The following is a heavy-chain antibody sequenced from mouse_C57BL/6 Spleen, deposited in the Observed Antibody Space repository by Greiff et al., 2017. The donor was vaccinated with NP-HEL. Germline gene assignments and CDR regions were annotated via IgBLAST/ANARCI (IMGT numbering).Heavy chain of an antibody. J-gene: IGHJ4*01. Sequence: EVKLQQSGPELVKPGASVKISCKASGYSFTGYYMNWVKQSPEKSLEWIGEINPSTGGTTYNQKFKAQATLTVDKSSSTAYMQLKSLTSEDSAVYYCAREGSSGYAMDYWGQGTSVTVSS. CDR3: AREGSSGYAMDY. D-gene: IGHD1-1*01. CDR2: INPSTGGT. V-gene: IGHV1-42*01. CDR1: GYSFTGYY.